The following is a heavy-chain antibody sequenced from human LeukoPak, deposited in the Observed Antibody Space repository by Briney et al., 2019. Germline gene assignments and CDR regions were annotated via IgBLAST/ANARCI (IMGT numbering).Heavy chain of an antibody. CDR1: GGSISSGDYY. J-gene: IGHJ4*02. V-gene: IGHV4-30-4*01. CDR2: IYYSGST. D-gene: IGHD1-7*01. CDR3: AREPIGTHFVY. Sequence: SETLSLTCTVSGGSISSGDYYWNWIRQPPGKGLEWIGYIYYSGSTYYNPSLKSRVTISVDTSKNQFSLKVNSLTAADTAVYYCAREPIGTHFVYWGRGTLVTVSS.